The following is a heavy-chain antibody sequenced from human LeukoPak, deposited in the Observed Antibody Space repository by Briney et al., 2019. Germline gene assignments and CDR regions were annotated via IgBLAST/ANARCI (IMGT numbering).Heavy chain of an antibody. J-gene: IGHJ4*02. CDR2: IYPGDSDT. Sequence: GESLKISCRASGYSFPMYWIGWVRQMPGRGLEWMGIIYPGDSDTRYSPSFQGQVTISVDESTNSVYLQWSSLQASDTAIYYCARQDSGSYFQYSDYWGQGTQVTVSS. D-gene: IGHD1-26*01. V-gene: IGHV5-51*01. CDR1: GYSFPMYW. CDR3: ARQDSGSYFQYSDY.